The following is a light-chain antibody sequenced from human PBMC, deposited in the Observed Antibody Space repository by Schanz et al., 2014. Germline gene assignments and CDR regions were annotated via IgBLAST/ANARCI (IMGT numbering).Light chain of an antibody. V-gene: IGKV3-15*01. Sequence: EIVLTQSPGTLSLSPGERATLSCRASQSVRTTHLAWYQQNPGQAPRLLINGASTRATGIPARFSGSGSGTEFNLTISSLQSEDFAVYYCQHYNNWPPVWTFGQGTKVEIK. CDR1: QSVRTTH. CDR2: GAS. J-gene: IGKJ1*01. CDR3: QHYNNWPPVWT.